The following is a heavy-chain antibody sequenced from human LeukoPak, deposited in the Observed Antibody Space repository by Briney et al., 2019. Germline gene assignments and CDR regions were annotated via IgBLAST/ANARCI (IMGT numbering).Heavy chain of an antibody. CDR3: ARDETRRCCSGVTCYSDFDY. V-gene: IGHV3-23*01. D-gene: IGHD2-15*01. CDR2: MSGIGST. J-gene: IGHJ4*02. Sequence: PGGSLRLSCAASGFTFDKFAMAWVRQPPGKGLEWLSSMSGIGSTYYANSVKGRFTISRDNSKNTVSLQMNNLRAEDTAVYYCARDETRRCCSGVTCYSDFDYWGQGTLVTVSS. CDR1: GFTFDKFA.